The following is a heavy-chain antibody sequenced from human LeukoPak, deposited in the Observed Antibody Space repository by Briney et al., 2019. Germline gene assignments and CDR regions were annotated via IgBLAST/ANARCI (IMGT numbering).Heavy chain of an antibody. J-gene: IGHJ4*02. Sequence: GGSLRLSSAASGFAFSSHAMSWVRQAPGKGLEWVSGIGVGGGDTYYADSVKGRFTISRDNSKNTLYLQMNSLRAEDTAVYYCAKELYYYDSSGSFDYWGQGTLVAVSS. V-gene: IGHV3-23*01. D-gene: IGHD3-22*01. CDR3: AKELYYYDSSGSFDY. CDR2: IGVGGGDT. CDR1: GFAFSSHA.